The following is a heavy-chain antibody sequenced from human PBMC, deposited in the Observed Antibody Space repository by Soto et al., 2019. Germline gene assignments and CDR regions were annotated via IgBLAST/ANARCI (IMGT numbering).Heavy chain of an antibody. J-gene: IGHJ4*02. CDR2: INAGNGNT. D-gene: IGHD2-15*01. CDR1: GYTFTSYA. V-gene: IGHV1-3*01. CDR3: ASSYCSGGSCYSGHYFDY. Sequence: ASVKVSCKASGYTFTSYAMHWVRQAPGQRLEWMGWINAGNGNTKYSQKFQGRVTITRDTSASTAYMELSSLRSEDTAVYYCASSYCSGGSCYSGHYFDYWGQGTLVTVSS.